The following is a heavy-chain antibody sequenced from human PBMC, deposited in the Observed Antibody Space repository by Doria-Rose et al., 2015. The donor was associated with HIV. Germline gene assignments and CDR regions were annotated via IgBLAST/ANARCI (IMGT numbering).Heavy chain of an antibody. CDR3: ARFRPSRGIYYSLDV. D-gene: IGHD3-10*01. V-gene: IGHV4-4*09. Sequence: WNWIRQPPGKGLEWIGYIYSSGSTHYNSSLKSRVTISIDTSKNQLSLKLSSVTAADTAVYYCARFRPSRGIYYSLDVWGKGTTVTVSS. J-gene: IGHJ6*03. CDR2: IYSSGST.